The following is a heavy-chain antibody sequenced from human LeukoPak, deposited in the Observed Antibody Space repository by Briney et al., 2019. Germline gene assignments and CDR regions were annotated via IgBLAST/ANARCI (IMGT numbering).Heavy chain of an antibody. CDR2: MYSGGST. J-gene: IGHJ3*01. CDR3: ARDRYCSGGNCYGDAFDL. V-gene: IGHV3-53*01. Sequence: PGGSLRLSCTASGFTVRSNYMSWVRQSPRKGLEWVSIMYSGGSTDYADSVKGRFIISRDHSKNTLYLQMNSLRAEDTAVYYCARDRYCSGGNCYGDAFDLWGQGTMVTVSS. CDR1: GFTVRSNY. D-gene: IGHD2-15*01.